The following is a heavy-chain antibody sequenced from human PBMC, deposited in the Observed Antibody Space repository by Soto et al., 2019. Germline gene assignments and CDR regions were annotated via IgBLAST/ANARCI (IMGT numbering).Heavy chain of an antibody. CDR3: ARVYCSTTTCHVQAFDS. Sequence: EVQLVESGGGLSQPGGSVRLSCAASGFTFSSYEMNWVRQAPGKTLAWVSYISSAGDSSYYADSVKSRFTISRDNTRNSLYLQMNSLRVDDTAVYYCARVYCSTTTCHVQAFDSWGQGTLVTVSS. CDR2: ISSAGDSS. V-gene: IGHV3-48*03. J-gene: IGHJ4*02. CDR1: GFTFSSYE. D-gene: IGHD2-2*01.